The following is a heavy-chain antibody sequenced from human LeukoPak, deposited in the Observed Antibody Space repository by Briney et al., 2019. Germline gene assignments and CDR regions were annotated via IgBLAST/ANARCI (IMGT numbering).Heavy chain of an antibody. CDR1: GFTFSSYW. Sequence: GGSLRLSCAASGFTFSSYWMHWVRQAPGKGLVWVSRINSDGSSTSYADSVKGRFTISRDYAKNTLYLQMNSLRAEDTAVYYCARGDGYNLRGPWGQGTLVTVSS. V-gene: IGHV3-74*01. CDR3: ARGDGYNLRGP. J-gene: IGHJ5*02. CDR2: INSDGSST. D-gene: IGHD5-24*01.